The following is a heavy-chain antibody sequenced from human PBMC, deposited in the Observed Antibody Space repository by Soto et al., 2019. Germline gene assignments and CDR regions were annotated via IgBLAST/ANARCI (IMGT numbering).Heavy chain of an antibody. Sequence: XGTLDITCAVYGGSFSGYYWSWIRQPPGKGLEWIGEINHSGSTNYNPSLKSRVTISVDTSKNQFSLKLSSVTAADTAVYYCARFRPFCQLLYRPCWFDPWGQGTLVTVSS. CDR3: ARFRPFCQLLYRPCWFDP. CDR2: INHSGST. CDR1: GGSFSGYY. D-gene: IGHD2-2*02. J-gene: IGHJ5*02. V-gene: IGHV4-34*01.